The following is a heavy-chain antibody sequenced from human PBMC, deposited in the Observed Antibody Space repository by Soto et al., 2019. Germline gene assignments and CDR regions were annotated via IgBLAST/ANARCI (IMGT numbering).Heavy chain of an antibody. J-gene: IGHJ6*02. CDR3: AKDQLLFPKYYYYGMDV. V-gene: IGHV3-66*01. CDR2: IYSGGST. Sequence: GGSLRLPCAASGFPVSSNYMSWVRQAPGKGLEWVSVIYSGGSTYYADSVKGRFTISRDNSKNTLYLQMNSLRAEDTAVYYCAKDQLLFPKYYYYGMDVWGQGTTVTVSS. CDR1: GFPVSSNY. D-gene: IGHD2-2*01.